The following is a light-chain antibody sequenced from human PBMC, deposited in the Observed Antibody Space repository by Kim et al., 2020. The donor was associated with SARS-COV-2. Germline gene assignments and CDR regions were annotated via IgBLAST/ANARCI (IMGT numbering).Light chain of an antibody. V-gene: IGLV2-14*03. CDR1: SSDVGGYNY. CDR3: NSYTSSSTLV. CDR2: DVS. J-gene: IGLJ3*02. Sequence: QSALAQPASVSGSPGQSITISCTGTSSDVGGYNYVSWYQQHRGKAPKLMIYDVSKRPSGVSSRFSGSKSGNTASLTISGLQAEDEADYYCNSYTSSSTLVFGGGTQLTVL.